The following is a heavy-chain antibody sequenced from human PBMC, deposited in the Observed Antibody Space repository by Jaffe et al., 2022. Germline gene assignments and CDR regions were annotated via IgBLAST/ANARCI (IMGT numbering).Heavy chain of an antibody. V-gene: IGHV4-38-2*01. CDR2: IYHSGST. J-gene: IGHJ4*02. Sequence: QVQLQESGPGLVKPSETLSLTCAVSGYSISSGYYWGWIRQPPGKGLEWIGSIYHSGSTYYNPSLKSRVTISVDTSKNQFSLKLSSVTAADTAVYYCARLFGLRASYFDYWGQGTLVTVSS. CDR1: GYSISSGYY. CDR3: ARLFGLRASYFDY. D-gene: IGHD4-17*01.